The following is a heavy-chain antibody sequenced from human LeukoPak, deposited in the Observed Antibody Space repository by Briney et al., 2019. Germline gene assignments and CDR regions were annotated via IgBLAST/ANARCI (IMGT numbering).Heavy chain of an antibody. V-gene: IGHV4-59*08. CDR1: GGSISRYY. D-gene: IGHD2-2*01. J-gene: IGHJ4*02. CDR2: IYYSGST. CDR3: ARGKYQLDY. Sequence: SETLSLTCTVSGGSISRYYWSWTRQPPGKGLEWIGHIYYSGSTNHNPSLRSRVTISVDTSKNQFSLKLSSVTAADTAVYYCARGKYQLDYWGQETLVTVSS.